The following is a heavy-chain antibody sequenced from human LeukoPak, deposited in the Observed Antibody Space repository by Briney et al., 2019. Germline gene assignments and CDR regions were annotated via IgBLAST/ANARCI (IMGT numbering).Heavy chain of an antibody. J-gene: IGHJ3*01. V-gene: IGHV3-23*01. CDR3: AKGSGIYACDDFDF. Sequence: GGSLRLSCAASGFTFSSYGMTWVRQAPGKGLEWVSGISGSGGSTYYAESVEGRFTISRDNSKNTLYLQMNSLRADDTAVYYCAKGSGIYACDDFDFWGQGTMVTVSS. CDR1: GFTFSSYG. D-gene: IGHD1-26*01. CDR2: ISGSGGST.